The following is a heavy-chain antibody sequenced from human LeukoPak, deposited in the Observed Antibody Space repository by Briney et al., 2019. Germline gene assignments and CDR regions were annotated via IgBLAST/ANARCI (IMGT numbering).Heavy chain of an antibody. CDR3: ARGRDYDYVWGSYRKGVFDY. CDR2: INHSGST. D-gene: IGHD3-16*02. J-gene: IGHJ4*02. Sequence: SETLSLTCAVSGYSVNSGYYWSWIRQPPGKGLEWIGEINHSGSTNYNPSLKSRVTISVDTSKNQFSLKLSSVTAADTAVYYCARGRDYDYVWGSYRKGVFDYWGQGTLVTVSS. CDR1: GYSVNSGYY. V-gene: IGHV4-34*01.